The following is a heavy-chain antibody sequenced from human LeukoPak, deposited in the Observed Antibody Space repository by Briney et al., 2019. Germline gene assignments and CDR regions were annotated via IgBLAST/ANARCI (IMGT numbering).Heavy chain of an antibody. J-gene: IGHJ5*01. CDR2: INTRSYI. CDR1: GFTFSSYS. CDR3: AREGGYCCGGSCRWFDS. D-gene: IGHD2-15*01. V-gene: IGHV3-21*01. Sequence: GGSLRLSCAATGFTFSSYSMNWVRQAPGKGLEWVSSINTRSYIYYADSVNGRFTISRDDAKNSLYLQMNSLTAEDTAVYYCAREGGYCCGGSCRWFDSWGQGTLVTVSS.